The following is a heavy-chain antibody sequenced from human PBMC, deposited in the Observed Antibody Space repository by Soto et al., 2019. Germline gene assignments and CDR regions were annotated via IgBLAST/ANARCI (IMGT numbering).Heavy chain of an antibody. CDR1: GFTFSSYA. CDR3: ARAYSSSPAGYFDY. Sequence: PGGSLRLSCAASGFTFSSYAMSWVRQAPGKGLEWVSAISGSGGSTYYADSVKGRFTISRDNSKNTLYLQMNSLRAEDTAVYYCARAYSSSPAGYFDYWGQGTLVTVSS. CDR2: ISGSGGST. J-gene: IGHJ4*02. D-gene: IGHD6-6*01. V-gene: IGHV3-23*01.